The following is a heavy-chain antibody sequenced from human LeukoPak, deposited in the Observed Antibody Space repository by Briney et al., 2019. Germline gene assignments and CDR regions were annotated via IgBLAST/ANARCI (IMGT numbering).Heavy chain of an antibody. CDR2: IYPGDSDT. CDR3: ARQGYGSSWYLAREHYYFDY. V-gene: IGHV5-51*01. J-gene: IGHJ4*02. CDR1: GYSFTSYW. D-gene: IGHD6-13*01. Sequence: GESLKISCKGSGYSFTSYWIGWVRQMPGKGLEWMGIIYPGDSDTRYSPSFQGQVTISADKSISTAYLQWSSLKASDTAMYYCARQGYGSSWYLAREHYYFDYWGQGTLVTVSS.